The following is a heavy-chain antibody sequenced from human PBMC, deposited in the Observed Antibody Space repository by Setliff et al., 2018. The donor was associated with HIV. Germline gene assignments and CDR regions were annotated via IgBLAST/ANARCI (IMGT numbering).Heavy chain of an antibody. Sequence: GGSLRLSCAASGFTFSTYSMNWVRQAPGKGLEWVSYISRSGDTIDYADSVKGRFTISRDNAKDSVSLQMNSLRVEDTAVYYCAKDSLVGGGQGTLVTVSS. CDR2: ISRSGDTI. J-gene: IGHJ4*02. CDR1: GFTFSTYS. V-gene: IGHV3-48*01. D-gene: IGHD1-26*01. CDR3: AKDSLVG.